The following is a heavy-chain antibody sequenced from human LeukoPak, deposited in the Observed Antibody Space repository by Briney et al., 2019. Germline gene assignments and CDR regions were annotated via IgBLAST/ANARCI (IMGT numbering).Heavy chain of an antibody. D-gene: IGHD2-21*01. J-gene: IGHJ6*03. CDR2: INWNGGST. CDR1: GFTFDDYG. CDR3: ARHSTDYYYYYMDV. V-gene: IGHV3-20*01. Sequence: GGSLRLSCAASGFTFDDYGMSWVRQAPGKGLEWVSGINWNGGSTGYADSVKGRFTISRDNAKNSLYLQMNSLRAEDTALYHCARHSTDYYYYYMDVWGKGTTVTVSS.